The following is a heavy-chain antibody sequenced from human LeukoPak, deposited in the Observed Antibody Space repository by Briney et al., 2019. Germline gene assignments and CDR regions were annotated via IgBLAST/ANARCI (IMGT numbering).Heavy chain of an antibody. Sequence: PGGSLRLSCAASGFTLSNYAMTWVRQAPGKGLEWVSVISGSGVGTYYADSVKGRFAISRDKSMNTLYLQMNSLRAEDTAVYYCARDYYGSGSYYYFDYWGQGTLVTVSS. D-gene: IGHD3-10*01. CDR2: ISGSGVGT. CDR3: ARDYYGSGSYYYFDY. J-gene: IGHJ4*02. CDR1: GFTLSNYA. V-gene: IGHV3-23*01.